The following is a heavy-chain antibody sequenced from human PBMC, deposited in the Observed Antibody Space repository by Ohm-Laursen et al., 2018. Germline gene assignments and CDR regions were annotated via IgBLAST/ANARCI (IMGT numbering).Heavy chain of an antibody. J-gene: IGHJ1*01. CDR2: IKQDGSEK. Sequence: SLRLSCAASGFTFSSYWMSWVRQAPGKGLEWVANIKQDGSEKYYVDSVKGRFTISRDNAKNSLYLQMNSLRAEDTAVYYCARAGILRWPEYFQHWGQGTLVTVSS. CDR1: GFTFSSYW. D-gene: IGHD4-23*01. V-gene: IGHV3-7*01. CDR3: ARAGILRWPEYFQH.